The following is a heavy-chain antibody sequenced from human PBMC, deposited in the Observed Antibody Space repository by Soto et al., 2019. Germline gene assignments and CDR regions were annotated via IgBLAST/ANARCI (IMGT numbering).Heavy chain of an antibody. CDR3: ASGDRYSGSFSDYFDP. J-gene: IGHJ5*02. D-gene: IGHD1-26*01. Sequence: KASETLSLTCIVSGASISTGGYSWSWIRQPPGKGPEWIGYIYESGRTYYKPSLKSRASISMDKSRNQFSVRLTSVTAADTAVYFCASGDRYSGSFSDYFDPWGQGTLVTVSS. V-gene: IGHV4-30-2*01. CDR1: GASISTGGYS. CDR2: IYESGRT.